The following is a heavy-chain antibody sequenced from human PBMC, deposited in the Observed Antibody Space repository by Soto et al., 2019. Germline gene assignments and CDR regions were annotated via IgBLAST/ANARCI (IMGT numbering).Heavy chain of an antibody. CDR2: VHYSGTT. V-gene: IGHV4-39*01. CDR1: SGSISSSAYY. D-gene: IGHD6-13*01. CDR3: ARLRAAAGPLDY. Sequence: QLQLQESGPGLVKSSETLSLTCTVSSGSISSSAYYWGWIRQPPGKGLEWVGTVHYSGTTYYNPSLKRRVTISVDTSQNQFSLKLTSVTAADTAVYYCARLRAAAGPLDYWGQGTLVTVSS. J-gene: IGHJ4*02.